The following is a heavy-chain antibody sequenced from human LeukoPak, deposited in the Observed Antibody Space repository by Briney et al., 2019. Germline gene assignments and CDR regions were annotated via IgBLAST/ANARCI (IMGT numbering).Heavy chain of an antibody. Sequence: PSETLSLTCTVSGGSISSYYWSWIRQPPGKGLEWVGYIYYSGSTNYNPSLKSRVTISVDTSKHQFSLKLSSVTAADTAVYYCARGHPLYAIVLDYWGQGTLVTVSS. CDR3: ARGHPLYAIVLDY. V-gene: IGHV4-59*01. D-gene: IGHD2-8*01. CDR1: GGSISSYY. CDR2: IYYSGST. J-gene: IGHJ4*02.